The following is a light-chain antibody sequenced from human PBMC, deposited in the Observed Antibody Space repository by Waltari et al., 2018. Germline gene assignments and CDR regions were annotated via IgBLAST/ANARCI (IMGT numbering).Light chain of an antibody. J-gene: IGKJ1*01. CDR1: QSLLDRNGYNR. V-gene: IGKV2-28*01. Sequence: EIVVTQSPLSLPVTPGEPASISCRSSQSLLDRNGYNRLDWYLQKPGQAPPLLIYFGSNRASGVPDRFSGSVSGRDFTLKISRVEAEDVGVYCCMQALQTPWTFGQGTKVEI. CDR2: FGS. CDR3: MQALQTPWT.